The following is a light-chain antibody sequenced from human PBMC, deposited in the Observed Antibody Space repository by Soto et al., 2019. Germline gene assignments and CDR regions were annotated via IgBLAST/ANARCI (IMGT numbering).Light chain of an antibody. CDR3: LQYNNWPPWT. V-gene: IGKV3-15*01. CDR1: QSVSSD. Sequence: EIVMTQSPATLSVSPGERATLSCRASQSVSSDLAWYQQKPGQAPRLLIYGASTRATGIPARFSGSGSGTEFTLTISSLQSEDFAVYYCLQYNNWPPWTFGQGPKVDIK. J-gene: IGKJ1*01. CDR2: GAS.